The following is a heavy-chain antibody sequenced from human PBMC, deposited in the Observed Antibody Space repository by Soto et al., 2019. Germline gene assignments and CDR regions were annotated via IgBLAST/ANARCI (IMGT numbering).Heavy chain of an antibody. CDR3: ARVAWMATEKNWFDP. CDR1: GGPFSSYA. V-gene: IGHV1-69*13. Sequence: ASVKVSCKASGGPFSSYAISWVRQARGQGLEWMGGIIPISGTPNYAQKFQGRVTITADESTSTAYMELSSLRSEDTAVYYCARVAWMATEKNWFDPWGQGTLVTVPS. J-gene: IGHJ5*02. D-gene: IGHD2-2*03. CDR2: IIPISGTP.